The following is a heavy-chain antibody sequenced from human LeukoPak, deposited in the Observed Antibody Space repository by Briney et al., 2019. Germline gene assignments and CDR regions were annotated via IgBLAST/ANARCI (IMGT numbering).Heavy chain of an antibody. Sequence: GASLQISCQGSVNSFTSRWIGWVRQLPGKGLEWMGIIYPGDSDTRYSSSFQGQVTMSVDTSISVAYLQWSSLKASDTGIYYCARALAGNLNDAFDLWGQGTMVTVAS. J-gene: IGHJ3*01. CDR1: VNSFTSRW. CDR3: ARALAGNLNDAFDL. CDR2: IYPGDSDT. D-gene: IGHD6-19*01. V-gene: IGHV5-51*01.